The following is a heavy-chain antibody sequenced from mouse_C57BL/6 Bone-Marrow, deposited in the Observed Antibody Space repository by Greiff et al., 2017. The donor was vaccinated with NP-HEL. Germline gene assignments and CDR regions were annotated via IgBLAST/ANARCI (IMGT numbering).Heavy chain of an antibody. V-gene: IGHV14-3*01. J-gene: IGHJ2*01. CDR3: AREEVYYGSSPYYFDY. CDR2: IDPANGNT. D-gene: IGHD1-1*01. Sequence: VQLQQSVAELVRPGASVKLSCTASGFNIKNTYMHWVKQRPEQGLEWIGRIDPANGNTKYAPKFQGKATITADTSSNTAYLQLNSLTSEDTAIYYCAREEVYYGSSPYYFDYWGQGTTLTVSS. CDR1: GFNIKNTY.